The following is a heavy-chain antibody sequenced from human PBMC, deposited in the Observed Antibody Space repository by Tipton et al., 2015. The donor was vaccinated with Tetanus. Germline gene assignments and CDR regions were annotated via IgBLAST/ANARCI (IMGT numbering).Heavy chain of an antibody. D-gene: IGHD1-26*01. CDR2: IFPDDSDT. CDR3: ARMYSSSSPLDH. Sequence: MQLVQSGADVKKPGESLKISCKASGYSFTSHWIGWVRQMPGKGLEWMGMIFPDDSDTRYSPSFQGHVTFSVDKSTSTVYLQWSSLKASDPAMYLCARMYSSSSPLDHWGQGTLVAVSS. V-gene: IGHV5-51*01. CDR1: GYSFTSHW. J-gene: IGHJ4*02.